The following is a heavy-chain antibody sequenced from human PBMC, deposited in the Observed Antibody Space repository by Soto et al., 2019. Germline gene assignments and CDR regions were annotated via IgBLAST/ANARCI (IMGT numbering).Heavy chain of an antibody. J-gene: IGHJ5*02. CDR1: GFTVSSNY. CDR3: ARGQGTYYDFWSGYPNWFDP. V-gene: IGHV3-53*01. Sequence: PGGSLRLSCAASGFTVSSNYMSWVRQAPGKGLGWVSVIYSGGSTYYADSVKGRFTISRDNSKNTLYLQMNSLRAEDTAVYYCARGQGTYYDFWSGYPNWFDPWGQGTLVTVSS. CDR2: IYSGGST. D-gene: IGHD3-3*01.